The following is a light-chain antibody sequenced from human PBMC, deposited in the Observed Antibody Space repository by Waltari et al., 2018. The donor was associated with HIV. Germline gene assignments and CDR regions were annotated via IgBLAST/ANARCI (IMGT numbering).Light chain of an antibody. CDR2: TNT. Sequence: QSVLTQPPSASGTPGQTVTISCSGSDSNLGTNTVNWYQQLPGAAPKLLIYTNTQRPSGVSDRFSGSKSGTSASLAISGLQSEDEALYYCSSWDGTLYGVAFGGGTKVTVL. CDR1: DSNLGTNT. CDR3: SSWDGTLYGVA. J-gene: IGLJ2*01. V-gene: IGLV1-44*01.